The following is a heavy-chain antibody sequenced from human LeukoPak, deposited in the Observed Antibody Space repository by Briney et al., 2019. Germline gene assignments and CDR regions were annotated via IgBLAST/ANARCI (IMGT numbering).Heavy chain of an antibody. CDR2: ISAYNGNT. CDR3: AREPGIAAADAFDI. J-gene: IGHJ3*02. CDR1: GYTFTSYG. D-gene: IGHD6-13*01. V-gene: IGHV1-18*01. Sequence: RASVKVSCKASGYTFTSYGISWVRQAPGQGLEWMGWISAYNGNTNYAQKLQGRVTMTTDTSTSTAYMELRSLRSDDTAVYYCAREPGIAAADAFDIWGQGTMVTVSS.